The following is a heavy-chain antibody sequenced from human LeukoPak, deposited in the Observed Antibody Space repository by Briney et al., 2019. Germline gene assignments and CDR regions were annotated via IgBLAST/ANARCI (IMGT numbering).Heavy chain of an antibody. V-gene: IGHV3-53*01. Sequence: PGGSLRLSCAGSGFSVSDNYMTWVRQAPGKGLEWVSVTYSGDTTYYADSVEGRFTISRDNSKNTLYLQMNSLRTEDTAVYYCAKEGGLGYCSTTSCAFAHWGRGTLVTVSS. D-gene: IGHD2-2*01. J-gene: IGHJ4*02. CDR1: GFSVSDNY. CDR2: TYSGDTT. CDR3: AKEGGLGYCSTTSCAFAH.